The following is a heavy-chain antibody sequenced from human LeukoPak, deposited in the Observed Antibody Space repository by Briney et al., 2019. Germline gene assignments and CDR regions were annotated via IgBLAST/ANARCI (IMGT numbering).Heavy chain of an antibody. Sequence: GGSLRLSCAASGFSFSSYWMTWVRQAPGKGLEWVANINQDGSDRYYVDSVKGRFTISRDNAKNTLYLQMNSLRAEDTAVYYCARARYGGNYYFDYWGQGTLVTVSS. CDR1: GFSFSSYW. J-gene: IGHJ4*02. CDR3: ARARYGGNYYFDY. CDR2: INQDGSDR. V-gene: IGHV3-7*02. D-gene: IGHD4-23*01.